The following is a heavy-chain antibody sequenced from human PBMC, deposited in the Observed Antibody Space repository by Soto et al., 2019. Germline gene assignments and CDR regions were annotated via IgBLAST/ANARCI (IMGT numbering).Heavy chain of an antibody. D-gene: IGHD2-2*01. CDR2: IIPILGIA. CDR1: GGTFSSYT. J-gene: IGHJ3*02. V-gene: IGHV1-69*08. CDR3: AREGWCSSTSCYAAFDI. Sequence: QVQLVQSGAEVKKPGSSVKVSCKASGGTFSSYTISWVRQAPGQGLEWMGRIIPILGIANYAQKFQGRVTITADKSTSTAYMELSSLRSEDTAVHYCAREGWCSSTSCYAAFDIWGQGTMVTVSS.